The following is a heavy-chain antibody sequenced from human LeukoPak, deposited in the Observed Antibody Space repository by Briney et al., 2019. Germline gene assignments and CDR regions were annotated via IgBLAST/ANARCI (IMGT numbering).Heavy chain of an antibody. J-gene: IGHJ3*02. Sequence: SETLSLTCAVYGVSFSGSYWSWTRQPPGKGLEWIGETNHSGSTNYNPSLKSRVTISVDTSKNQFSLKLSNVTAADTAVYFCARGRISGGRHDVSDIWGQGTMVTVSS. CDR1: GVSFSGSY. V-gene: IGHV4-34*01. CDR2: TNHSGST. CDR3: ARGRISGGRHDVSDI. D-gene: IGHD2-15*01.